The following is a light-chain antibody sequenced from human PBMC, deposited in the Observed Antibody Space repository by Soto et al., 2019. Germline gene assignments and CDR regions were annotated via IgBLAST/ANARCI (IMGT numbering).Light chain of an antibody. CDR3: QQRSNWPIT. CDR1: QSVSSSY. Sequence: EIVLTPSPGTLSLSPCERATLSFSASQSVSSSYLAWYQQKPGQAPRLLIYGASSRATGIPDRFSGSGSGTDFTLTISSLEPEDFAVYYCQQRSNWPITFGQGTRLEIK. V-gene: IGKV3D-20*02. CDR2: GAS. J-gene: IGKJ5*01.